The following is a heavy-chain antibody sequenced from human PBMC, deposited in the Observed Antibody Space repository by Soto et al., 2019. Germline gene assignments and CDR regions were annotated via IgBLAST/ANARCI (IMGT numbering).Heavy chain of an antibody. D-gene: IGHD6-19*01. V-gene: IGHV3-11*01. Sequence: QVQLVESGGGLVKPGGSLRLSCAASGFTFSDYYMSWIRQAPGKGLEWVSHITSGSTIYYADSVKGRFTISRDNAKNSLYLQMNSLRAEDTAVYYCARAPYSSGWYDYYYGMDVWGQGTTVTVSS. CDR3: ARAPYSSGWYDYYYGMDV. CDR2: ITSGSTI. CDR1: GFTFSDYY. J-gene: IGHJ6*02.